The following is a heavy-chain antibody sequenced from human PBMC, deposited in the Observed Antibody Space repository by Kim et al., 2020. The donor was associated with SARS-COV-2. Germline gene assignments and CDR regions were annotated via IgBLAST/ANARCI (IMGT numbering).Heavy chain of an antibody. CDR3: ARALQRPTAYGGNSGLIGFDY. D-gene: IGHD4-17*01. CDR1: GGSISSGGYY. CDR2: IYYSGST. J-gene: IGHJ4*02. Sequence: SETLSLTCTVSGGSISSGGYYWSWIRQHPGKGLEWIGYIYYSGSTYYNPSLKSRVTISVDTSKNQFSLKLSSVTAADTAVYYCARALQRPTAYGGNSGLIGFDYWGQGTLVTVSS. V-gene: IGHV4-31*03.